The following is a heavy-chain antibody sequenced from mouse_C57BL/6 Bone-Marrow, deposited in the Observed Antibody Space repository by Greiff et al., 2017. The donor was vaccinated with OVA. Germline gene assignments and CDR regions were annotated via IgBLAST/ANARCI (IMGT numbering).Heavy chain of an antibody. Sequence: EVQLQQSGPELVKPGASVKISCKASGYTFTDYYMNWVKQSHGKSLEWIGDINPNNGGTSYNEKFKGKATLTVDKSCSTAYMELRSLTSEDSAVYYCARWGDYDSDWYFDVWGTGTTVTVSS. CDR2: INPNNGGT. CDR1: GYTFTDYY. D-gene: IGHD2-4*01. J-gene: IGHJ1*03. CDR3: ARWGDYDSDWYFDV. V-gene: IGHV1-26*01.